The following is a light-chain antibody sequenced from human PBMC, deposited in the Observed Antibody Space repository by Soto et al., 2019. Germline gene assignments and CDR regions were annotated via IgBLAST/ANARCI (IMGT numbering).Light chain of an antibody. Sequence: EIVLTQSPATRSLSPGERATLSCRASQSVSSYLAWYQQTPGQAPRLLIYDASNRATGIPAMFSGSESGTDFTLTISSLEPEDFAVYYCQQRSNWPPLTFGGGTQVDIK. J-gene: IGKJ4*01. V-gene: IGKV3-11*01. CDR2: DAS. CDR1: QSVSSY. CDR3: QQRSNWPPLT.